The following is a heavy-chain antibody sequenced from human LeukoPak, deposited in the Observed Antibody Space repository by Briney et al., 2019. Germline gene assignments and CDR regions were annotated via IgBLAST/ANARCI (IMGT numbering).Heavy chain of an antibody. CDR3: AKTPGYCSSTSCKNYWYFDL. D-gene: IGHD2-2*01. V-gene: IGHV3-23*01. CDR1: GFTFSSYA. Sequence: GGSLRLSYAASGFTFSSYAMSWVRQAPGKGLEWVSAISGSGGSTYYADSVKGRFTISRDNSKNTLYLQMNSLRAEDTAVYYCAKTPGYCSSTSCKNYWYFDLWGRGTLVTVSS. J-gene: IGHJ2*01. CDR2: ISGSGGST.